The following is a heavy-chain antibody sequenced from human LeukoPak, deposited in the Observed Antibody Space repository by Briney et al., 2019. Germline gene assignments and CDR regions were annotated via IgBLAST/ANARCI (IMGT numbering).Heavy chain of an antibody. J-gene: IGHJ3*02. Sequence: GGSLRLSCAASGFTLSTYSMSWARQAPGKGLEWVSSISSTSIYIFYADSVKGRFTISRDNAKNSLYLQMNSLRAEDTAVYYCARDANACHIWGQGTMVTVSS. V-gene: IGHV3-21*01. CDR2: ISSTSIYI. CDR1: GFTLSTYS. CDR3: ARDANACHI.